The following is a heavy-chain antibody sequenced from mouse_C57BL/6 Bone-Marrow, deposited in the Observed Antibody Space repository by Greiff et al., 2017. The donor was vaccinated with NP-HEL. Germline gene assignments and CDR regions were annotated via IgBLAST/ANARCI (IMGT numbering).Heavy chain of an antibody. D-gene: IGHD1-1*01. Sequence: EVQLQQSGTVLARPGASVKMSCKTSGYTFTSYWMHWVKQRPGQGLEWIGAISPGNSDTSYNQKFKGKAKLTAVTSASTAYMELSSLTNEDSAVYYCTRTFYYYGSSYDWFAYWGQGTLVTVSA. CDR2: ISPGNSDT. CDR1: GYTFTSYW. CDR3: TRTFYYYGSSYDWFAY. J-gene: IGHJ3*01. V-gene: IGHV1-5*01.